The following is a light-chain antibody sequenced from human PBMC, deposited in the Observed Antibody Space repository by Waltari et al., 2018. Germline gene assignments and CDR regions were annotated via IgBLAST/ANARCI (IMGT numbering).Light chain of an antibody. V-gene: IGKV3-11*01. CDR3: QQRANWPLT. Sequence: EIVLTQSPGTLSLSPGERATLSCRASQNVGRYLAWYQQKPGQAPSLLIHETSHRAAGIPARFSGSGSGTDFTLIIRSLEPEDFAVYYCQQRANWPLTFGGGTKVEIK. CDR2: ETS. CDR1: QNVGRY. J-gene: IGKJ4*01.